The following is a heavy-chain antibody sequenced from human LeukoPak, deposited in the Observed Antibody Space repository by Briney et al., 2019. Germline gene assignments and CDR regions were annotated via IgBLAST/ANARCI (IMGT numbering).Heavy chain of an antibody. CDR1: GFTFSSYS. CDR3: AKDGGEYYDILTGYYPRLYYMDV. V-gene: IGHV3-23*01. D-gene: IGHD3-9*01. J-gene: IGHJ6*03. Sequence: GGSLTLSCAASGFTFSSYSMNWVRQAPGKGLEWVSAISGSGGSTYYADSVKGRFTISRDNSKNTLYLQMNSLRAEDTAVYYCAKDGGEYYDILTGYYPRLYYMDVWGKGTTVTISS. CDR2: ISGSGGST.